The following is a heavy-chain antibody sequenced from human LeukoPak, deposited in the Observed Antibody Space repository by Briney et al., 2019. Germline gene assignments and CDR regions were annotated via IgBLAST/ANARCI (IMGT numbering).Heavy chain of an antibody. Sequence: GGSLRLSCAASGFTFNYAWMSWVRQVPGKGLEWVANIKEDGSKKNYVDSVKGRFTISRDNAKNSLYLQTNSLRAEDTAVYHCATPLDYYDSSGYHQGGDWGQGTLVTVSS. CDR1: GFTFNYAW. CDR2: IKEDGSKK. CDR3: ATPLDYYDSSGYHQGGD. V-gene: IGHV3-7*03. J-gene: IGHJ4*02. D-gene: IGHD3-22*01.